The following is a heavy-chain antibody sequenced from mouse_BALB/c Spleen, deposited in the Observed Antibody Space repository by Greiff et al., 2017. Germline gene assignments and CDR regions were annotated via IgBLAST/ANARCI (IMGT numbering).Heavy chain of an antibody. D-gene: IGHD2-14*01. Sequence: VQLKQSGTVLARPGASVKMSCKASGYTFTSYWMHWVKQRPGQGLEWIGAIYPGNSDTSYNQKFKGKAKLTAVTSTSTAYMELSSLTNEDSAVYYCTRSHRYDDAMDYWGQGTSVTVSS. CDR1: GYTFTSYW. V-gene: IGHV1-5*01. J-gene: IGHJ4*01. CDR2: IYPGNSDT. CDR3: TRSHRYDDAMDY.